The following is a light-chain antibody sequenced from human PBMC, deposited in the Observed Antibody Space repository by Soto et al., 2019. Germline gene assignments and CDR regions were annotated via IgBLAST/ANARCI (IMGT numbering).Light chain of an antibody. Sequence: DIQMTQSPSSVSASVGDRVTTTCRASQSISSYLNWYQQKPGKAPKLLIYAASSLQSGVPSRFSGSGSGTDFTLTISTLQPEDFATYYCQQSYSTPYTFGQGTKVDIK. CDR1: QSISSY. CDR2: AAS. V-gene: IGKV1-39*01. J-gene: IGKJ2*01. CDR3: QQSYSTPYT.